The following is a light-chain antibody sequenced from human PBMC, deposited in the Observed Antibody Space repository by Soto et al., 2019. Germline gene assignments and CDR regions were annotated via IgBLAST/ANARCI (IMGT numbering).Light chain of an antibody. V-gene: IGKV1-33*01. CDR1: QDISNY. Sequence: DIQMSQSPSSLSASVGDRFTITCQASQDISNYLNWYQQKPGKAPKLLIYDASNLETGVPSRFSGSGSGTDFTFTISSLQPEDIATYYCQQYDNLPPFTFGPGTKVDI. J-gene: IGKJ3*01. CDR2: DAS. CDR3: QQYDNLPPFT.